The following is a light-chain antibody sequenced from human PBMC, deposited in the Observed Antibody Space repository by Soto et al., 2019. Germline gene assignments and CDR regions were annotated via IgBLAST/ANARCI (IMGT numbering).Light chain of an antibody. J-gene: IGKJ2*01. Sequence: EIVMTQSPGTLSLSPGARATLSCRASQSVSSSYLAWYQQKPGQATRLLIYGASSRATGIPDRFSGSGSGADFTLTISRLEPEDLSVYYCQHYGSSPPYTFGQGTELEIK. CDR2: GAS. CDR1: QSVSSSY. V-gene: IGKV3-20*01. CDR3: QHYGSSPPYT.